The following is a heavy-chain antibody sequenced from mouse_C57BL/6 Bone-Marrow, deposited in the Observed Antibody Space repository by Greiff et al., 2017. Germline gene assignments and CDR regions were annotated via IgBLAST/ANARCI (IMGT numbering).Heavy chain of an antibody. CDR2: IDPSDSYT. V-gene: IGHV1-50*01. J-gene: IGHJ3*01. CDR1: GYTFTSYW. Sequence: QVQLQQPGAELVKPGASVKLSCKASGYTFTSYWMQWVKQRPGQGLEWIGEIDPSDSYTNYNQKFKGKATLTVDTSSSPAYMQLSSLTSEDSAVYYCARAIYDYDPFAYWGQGTLVTVSA. CDR3: ARAIYDYDPFAY. D-gene: IGHD2-4*01.